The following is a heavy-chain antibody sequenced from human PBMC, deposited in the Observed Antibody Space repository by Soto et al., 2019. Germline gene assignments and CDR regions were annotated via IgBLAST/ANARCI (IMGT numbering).Heavy chain of an antibody. D-gene: IGHD4-17*01. V-gene: IGHV4-4*02. CDR1: GYSISSSFW. Sequence: SETLSLTCAVSGYSISSSFWWSWVRQPPGKGLEWIGEIYHTESTVYNPSLKSRVTISVDKSKNQFSLNLDSVTAADTAVYYCARYDFGTFDYWGRGILVTVSS. CDR2: IYHTEST. CDR3: ARYDFGTFDY. J-gene: IGHJ4*02.